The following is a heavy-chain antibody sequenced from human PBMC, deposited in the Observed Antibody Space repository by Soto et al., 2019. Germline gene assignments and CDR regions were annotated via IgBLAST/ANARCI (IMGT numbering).Heavy chain of an antibody. CDR1: GFSLSTSGMC. J-gene: IGHJ4*02. D-gene: IGHD2-2*01. CDR2: IDWDDDK. V-gene: IGHV2-70*11. CDR3: ARTQISTSKNLNYFDY. Sequence: SGPTLVNPTQTLTLTCTFSGFSLSTSGMCVSWIRQPPGKALEWLARIDWDDDKYYSTSLKTRLTISKDTSKNQVVLTMTNMDPVDTATYYCARTQISTSKNLNYFDYWGQGTLVTVSS.